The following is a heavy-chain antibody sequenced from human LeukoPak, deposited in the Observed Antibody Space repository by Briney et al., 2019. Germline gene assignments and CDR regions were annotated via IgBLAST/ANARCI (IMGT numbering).Heavy chain of an antibody. J-gene: IGHJ3*02. D-gene: IGHD5-12*01. CDR1: GYTFTGYY. Sequence: ASVKVSCKASGYTFTGYYMHWVRQAPGQGLEWMGWINPNSGGTNYAQKFQGWVTMTRDTFISTAYMELSRLRSDDTAVYYCARAERAGYSGPNAFDIWGQGTMVTVSS. CDR2: INPNSGGT. V-gene: IGHV1-2*04. CDR3: ARAERAGYSGPNAFDI.